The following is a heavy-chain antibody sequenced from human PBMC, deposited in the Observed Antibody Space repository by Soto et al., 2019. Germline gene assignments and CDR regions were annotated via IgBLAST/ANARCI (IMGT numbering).Heavy chain of an antibody. J-gene: IGHJ4*02. CDR3: ARVGSDDFLDY. Sequence: QVQLQQWGAGLLTPSETLSLTCAVYGGSFSGHYWSWIRQPPGKGLEWIGEINHSGSTNYNPSLKGRVTISLDTSKNHFSLKLNSGTAADTAVDFCARVGSDDFLDYWGQGTLVTVSS. D-gene: IGHD3-10*01. V-gene: IGHV4-34*01. CDR2: INHSGST. CDR1: GGSFSGHY.